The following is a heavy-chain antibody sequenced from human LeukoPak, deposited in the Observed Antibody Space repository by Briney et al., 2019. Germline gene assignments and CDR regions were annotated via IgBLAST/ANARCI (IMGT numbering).Heavy chain of an antibody. Sequence: QSGGSLRLSCTASGFTFTNYWMNWVRQAPGKGLEWVANIKPDGSEKYYVDSVKGRFTISRDNAKNSLYLQMNSLTAEDTAVYYCAGIYAWGQGTLVTVSS. J-gene: IGHJ4*02. V-gene: IGHV3-7*01. CDR2: IKPDGSEK. CDR3: AGIYA. CDR1: GFTFTNYW. D-gene: IGHD4-17*01.